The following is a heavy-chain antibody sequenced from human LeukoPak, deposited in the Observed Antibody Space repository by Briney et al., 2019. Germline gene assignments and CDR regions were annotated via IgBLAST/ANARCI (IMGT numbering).Heavy chain of an antibody. J-gene: IGHJ5*02. V-gene: IGHV3-23*01. D-gene: IGHD3-9*01. CDR1: GFTVSSNY. Sequence: GGSLRLSCAASGFTVSSNYMSWVRQAPGKGLEWVSAISGSGGSTYYADSVKGRFTISRDNSKNTLYLQMNSLRAEDTAVYYCAKIPYDILTGYYHYNWFDPWGQGTLVTVSS. CDR2: ISGSGGST. CDR3: AKIPYDILTGYYHYNWFDP.